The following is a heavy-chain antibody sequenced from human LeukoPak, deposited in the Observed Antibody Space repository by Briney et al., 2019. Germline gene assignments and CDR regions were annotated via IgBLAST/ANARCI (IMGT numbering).Heavy chain of an antibody. Sequence: PSETLSLTCAVYGGSFSGYYWSWIRQPPGKGLEWIGEINHSGSTNYNPSLKSRVTISVDTPKNQFSLKLSSVTAADTAVYYCARRDGYKNFDYWGQGTLVTVSS. CDR1: GGSFSGYY. D-gene: IGHD5-24*01. J-gene: IGHJ4*02. CDR2: INHSGST. V-gene: IGHV4-34*01. CDR3: ARRDGYKNFDY.